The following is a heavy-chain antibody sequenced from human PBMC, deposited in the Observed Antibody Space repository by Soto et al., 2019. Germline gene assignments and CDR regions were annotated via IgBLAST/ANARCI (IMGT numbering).Heavy chain of an antibody. CDR1: GFTFSSLG. J-gene: IGHJ6*02. CDR3: ARDRNYYYYGMDV. V-gene: IGHV3-30*03. Sequence: GGPLRLSXQVSGFTFSSLGMHWVRHPPGNGLAWIAVISFDGNYTSHAASVKGRFTISSDNSRNTVYLQMSSLRADDTAVYYCARDRNYYYYGMDVWGQGTTVTSP. CDR2: ISFDGNYT.